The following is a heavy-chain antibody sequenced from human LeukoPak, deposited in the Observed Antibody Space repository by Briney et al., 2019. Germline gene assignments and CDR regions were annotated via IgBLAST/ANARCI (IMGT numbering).Heavy chain of an antibody. J-gene: IGHJ4*02. D-gene: IGHD6-13*01. CDR2: ISYDGSNK. V-gene: IGHV3-30-3*02. CDR1: GFTFSSYA. CDR3: AKDSSSSQDY. Sequence: PGGSLRLSCAASGFTFSSYAMHWVHQAPGKGLEWVAVISYDGSNKYYADSVKGRFTISRDNSKNTLYLQMNSLRAEDTAVYYCAKDSSSSQDYWGQGTLVTVSS.